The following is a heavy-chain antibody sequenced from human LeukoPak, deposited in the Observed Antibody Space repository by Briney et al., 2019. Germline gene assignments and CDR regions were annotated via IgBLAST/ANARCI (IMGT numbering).Heavy chain of an antibody. CDR2: MTGGAAT. V-gene: IGHV3-23*01. D-gene: IGHD3-10*01. CDR3: AKDKIVGDGRWDFDY. J-gene: IGHJ4*02. CDR1: GFSFSSYA. Sequence: GGSLRLSCVGSGFSFSSYAVSWVRQAPGMGLEWVSGMTGGAATYYADSVKGRFVISRDNSKNTVYLQMNSLRAEDTALYFCAKDKIVGDGRWDFDYWGQGTLVTVSS.